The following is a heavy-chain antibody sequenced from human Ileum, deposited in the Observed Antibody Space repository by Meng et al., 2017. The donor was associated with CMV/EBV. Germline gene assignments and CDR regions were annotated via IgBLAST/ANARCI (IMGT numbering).Heavy chain of an antibody. CDR3: ARGPSNGDFDY. CDR1: GYTFVGYY. CDR2: INPNTGDT. V-gene: IGHV1-2*02. D-gene: IGHD4-17*01. J-gene: IGHJ4*02. Sequence: QVQLVQSGAEGKKPVDSVKVSCKASGYTFVGYYIHWIRQAPGQGFEWMGWINPNTGDTDYAQKFRDRVTMTRDTSISTVFMDLNWLKSDDTAVYYCARGPSNGDFDYWGQGTLVTVSS.